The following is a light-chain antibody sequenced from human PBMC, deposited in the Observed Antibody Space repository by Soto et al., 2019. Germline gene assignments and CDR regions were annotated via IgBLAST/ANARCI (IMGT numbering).Light chain of an antibody. V-gene: IGLV2-8*01. CDR3: TSYRGTTLGVL. Sequence: QSVLTQPPSASGSPGQSVTISCTGTSSDVGGYNYVSWYQQHPGKAPKLMIYEVSKRPSGVPDRFSGSKSGNTASLTVSGLQAEDEAEYFCTSYRGTTLGVLFGGGTKVTVL. CDR2: EVS. CDR1: SSDVGGYNY. J-gene: IGLJ2*01.